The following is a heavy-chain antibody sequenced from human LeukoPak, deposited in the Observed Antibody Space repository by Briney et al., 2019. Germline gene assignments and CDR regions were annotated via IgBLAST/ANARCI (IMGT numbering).Heavy chain of an antibody. V-gene: IGHV4-59*08. CDR1: GGSISSYY. J-gene: IGHJ4*02. CDR3: ARHVRGQSVAVAGTFDY. CDR2: IYYSGST. D-gene: IGHD6-19*01. Sequence: SETLSLTCTVSGGSISSYYWSWIRQPPGKGLEWIGYIYYSGSTNYNPSLKSRVTISVDTSKNQSSLKLSSVTAADTAVYYCARHVRGQSVAVAGTFDYWGQGTLVTVSS.